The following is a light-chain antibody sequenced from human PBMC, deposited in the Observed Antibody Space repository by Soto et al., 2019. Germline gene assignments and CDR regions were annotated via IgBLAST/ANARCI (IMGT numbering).Light chain of an antibody. Sequence: QAVVTQPPSASGTPGQRVTISCSGTSSSIESNYVYWYQQLPGTAPRLLIYRNNQRPSGVPDRFSGSKSGTSASLAISALRAEDEADYYCTVWDDSLRGRLFGGGTKVTVL. CDR3: TVWDDSLRGRL. CDR2: RNN. CDR1: SSSIESNY. J-gene: IGLJ2*01. V-gene: IGLV1-47*01.